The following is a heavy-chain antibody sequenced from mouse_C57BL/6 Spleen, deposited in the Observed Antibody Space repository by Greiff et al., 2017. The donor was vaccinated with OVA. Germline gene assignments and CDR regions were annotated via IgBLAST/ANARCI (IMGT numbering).Heavy chain of an antibody. J-gene: IGHJ2*01. V-gene: IGHV5-17*01. CDR1: GFTFSDYG. CDR3: ARVAQAGFDY. Sequence: EVKLMESGGGLVKPGGSLKLSCAASGFTFSDYGMHWVRQAPEKGLEWVAYISSGSSTIYYAATVKGRFTISRDNAKNTLFLQMTSLRSEDTAMYYCARVAQAGFDYWGQGTTLTVSS. CDR2: ISSGSSTI. D-gene: IGHD3-2*02.